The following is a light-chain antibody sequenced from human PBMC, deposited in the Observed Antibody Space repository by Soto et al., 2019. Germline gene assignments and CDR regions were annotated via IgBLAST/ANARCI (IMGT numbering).Light chain of an antibody. Sequence: EIVMTQSPATLSVSPWERATLSCMASQSIIINLAWYQQKPGQAPRLLIYDASTRATGIPARYSGSGSGTEFNFTISSLQSEDFAVYFCQQYNKWPRTFGQGTKVDIK. CDR1: QSIIIN. J-gene: IGKJ1*01. CDR2: DAS. V-gene: IGKV3-15*01. CDR3: QQYNKWPRT.